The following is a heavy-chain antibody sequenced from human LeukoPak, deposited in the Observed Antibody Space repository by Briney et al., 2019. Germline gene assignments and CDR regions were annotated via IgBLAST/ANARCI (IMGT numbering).Heavy chain of an antibody. V-gene: IGHV4-59*01. Sequence: PSETLSLTCTVSGDSISPYYWSWIRQPPGKGLEWIGYIYYSESTDSNPSLKSRVTISEDTSKNRLSLRLSSVTAADTAVYYCARGFYSNYYGLDVWGQGTTVTVSS. CDR3: ARGFYSNYYGLDV. CDR2: IYYSEST. J-gene: IGHJ6*02. D-gene: IGHD6-13*01. CDR1: GDSISPYY.